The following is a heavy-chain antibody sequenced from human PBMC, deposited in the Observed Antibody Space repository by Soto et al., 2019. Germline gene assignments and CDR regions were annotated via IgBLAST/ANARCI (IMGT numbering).Heavy chain of an antibody. V-gene: IGHV1-3*01. D-gene: IGHD6-19*01. CDR3: ARDGAVADNSNFDY. CDR1: GYTFTRYA. CDR2: INAGNGNT. J-gene: IGHJ4*02. Sequence: ASVKVSCKASGYTFTRYAMHWVRQAPGQRLEWMGWINAGNGNTKYSQKFQGRVTITRDTSASTAYMELSSLRSEDTAVYYCARDGAVADNSNFDYWGQGLLVTVSS.